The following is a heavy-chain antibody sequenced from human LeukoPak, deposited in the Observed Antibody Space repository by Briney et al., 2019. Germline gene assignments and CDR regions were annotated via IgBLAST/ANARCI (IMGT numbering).Heavy chain of an antibody. Sequence: SVKVSCKASGGTFSSYAISWVRQAPGQGLEWMGGIIPIFGTANYAQKFQGRVTITTDESTSTAYMELSSLRSEDTAVYYCARTYYYDSNGYFNYWGQGTLVTVSS. J-gene: IGHJ4*02. CDR2: IIPIFGTA. CDR3: ARTYYYDSNGYFNY. V-gene: IGHV1-69*05. D-gene: IGHD3-22*01. CDR1: GGTFSSYA.